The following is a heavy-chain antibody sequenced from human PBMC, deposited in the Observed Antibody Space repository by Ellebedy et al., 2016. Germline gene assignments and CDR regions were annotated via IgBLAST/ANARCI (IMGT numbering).Heavy chain of an antibody. V-gene: IGHV4-59*13. CDR1: GFTFSDYY. J-gene: IGHJ4*02. CDR3: ARSKDGDYDY. Sequence: ESLKISXAASGFTFSDYYMSWIRQPPGKGLEWIGYIYYSGSTNYNPSLKSRVTISVDTSKNQFSLKLSSVTAADTAVYYCARSKDGDYDYWGQGTLVTVSS. D-gene: IGHD4-17*01. CDR2: IYYSGST.